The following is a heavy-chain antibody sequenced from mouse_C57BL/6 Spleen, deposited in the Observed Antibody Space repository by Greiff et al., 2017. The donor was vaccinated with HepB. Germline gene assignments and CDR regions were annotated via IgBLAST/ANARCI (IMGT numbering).Heavy chain of an antibody. V-gene: IGHV1-15*01. J-gene: IGHJ3*01. D-gene: IGHD2-1*01. CDR2: IDPETGGT. Sequence: VQLQESGAELVRPGASVTLSCKASGYTFTDYEMHWVKQTPVHGLEWIGAIDPETGGTAYNQKFEGKAILTADKSSSTAYMELRSLTSEDSAVYYCNDYSGAYWGQGTLVTVSA. CDR3: NDYSGAY. CDR1: GYTFTDYE.